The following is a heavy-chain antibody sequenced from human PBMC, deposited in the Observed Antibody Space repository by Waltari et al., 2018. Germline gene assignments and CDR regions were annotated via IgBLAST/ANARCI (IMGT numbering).Heavy chain of an antibody. Sequence: EEQMVESGGDLVKPGGSLKLSCAASGFIFSDSAIHWVRQAPGKGLEWVGRIRTKTNNYGTAYGASVKGRFTISRDDSRNVAYLQMNSLKTEDTALYYCARHDPLDYWGQGTLVTVSS. V-gene: IGHV3-73*01. J-gene: IGHJ4*02. CDR1: GFIFSDSA. CDR2: IRTKTNNYGT. CDR3: ARHDPLDY.